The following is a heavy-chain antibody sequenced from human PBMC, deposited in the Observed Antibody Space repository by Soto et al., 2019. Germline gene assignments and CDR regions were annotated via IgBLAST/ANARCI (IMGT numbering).Heavy chain of an antibody. Sequence: ASGKVSCKAFGYTFTDYDTHLVRQAPGQGLEWMGWINPNSGDTNYAQKFQGWVTMTRDTSISTVYMEMSSLRSDGTALYYCARQGTYHYDTSGYYYIDYWGQGTLVTVSS. V-gene: IGHV1-2*04. CDR1: GYTFTDYD. CDR3: ARQGTYHYDTSGYYYIDY. CDR2: INPNSGDT. J-gene: IGHJ4*02. D-gene: IGHD3-22*01.